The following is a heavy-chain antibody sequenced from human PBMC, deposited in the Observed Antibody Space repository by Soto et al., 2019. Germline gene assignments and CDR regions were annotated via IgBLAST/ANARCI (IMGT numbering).Heavy chain of an antibody. D-gene: IGHD3-22*01. CDR2: IYYSGST. Sequence: SESLSLACPVSGCSISSYYRSWIRQPPGKGLEWIGYIYYSGSTNYNPSLKSRVTISVDTSKNQFSLKLSSVTAADTAVYYCAGGDYYDSSGYYRPFDYWGQGTLVT. J-gene: IGHJ4*02. CDR1: GCSISSYY. CDR3: AGGDYYDSSGYYRPFDY. V-gene: IGHV4-59*01.